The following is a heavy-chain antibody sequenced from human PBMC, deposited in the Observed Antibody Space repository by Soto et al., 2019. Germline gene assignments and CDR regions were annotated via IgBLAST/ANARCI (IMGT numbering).Heavy chain of an antibody. CDR2: IWYDGSNK. CDR3: ARARRTGITIFGVVILPKYGMDV. Sequence: GGSLRLSCAASGFTFSSYGMHWVRQAPGKGLEWVAVIWYDGSNKYYADSVKGRFTISRDNSKNTLYLQMNSLRAEDTAVYHCARARRTGITIFGVVILPKYGMDVWGQGTTSPVYS. J-gene: IGHJ6*02. V-gene: IGHV3-33*01. D-gene: IGHD3-3*01. CDR1: GFTFSSYG.